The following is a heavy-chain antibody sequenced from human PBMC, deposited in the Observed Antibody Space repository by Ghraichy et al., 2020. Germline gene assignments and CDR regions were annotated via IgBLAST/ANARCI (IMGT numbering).Heavy chain of an antibody. CDR3: ARDHSEDSSGLTWFDP. CDR1: GGSISSYY. D-gene: IGHD6-19*01. Sequence: SETLSLTCTVSGGSISSYYWSWIWQPAGKGLEWIGRIYTSGSTNYNPSLKSRVTMSVDTSKNQFSLKLSSVTAADTAVYYCARDHSEDSSGLTWFDPWGQGTLVTVSS. V-gene: IGHV4-4*07. J-gene: IGHJ5*02. CDR2: IYTSGST.